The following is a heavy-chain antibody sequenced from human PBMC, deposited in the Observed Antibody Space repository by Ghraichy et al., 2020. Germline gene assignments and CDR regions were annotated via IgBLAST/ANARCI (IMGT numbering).Heavy chain of an antibody. J-gene: IGHJ4*02. CDR1: GGSFSTYF. D-gene: IGHD3-22*01. Sequence: SETLSLTCSVSGGSFSTYFWTWIRQTPGRGLEWIGEISDDGTTAYNPSLKSRVTISVDTPKKQLSLNLTSVSAADTAVYYCARGSAAYRQWIVRTLYRFEFWGQGPPVTVSS. V-gene: IGHV4-34*01. CDR2: ISDDGTT. CDR3: ARGSAAYRQWIVRTLYRFEF.